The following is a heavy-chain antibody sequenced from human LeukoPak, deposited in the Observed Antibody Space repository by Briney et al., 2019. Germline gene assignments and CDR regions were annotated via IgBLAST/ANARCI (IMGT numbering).Heavy chain of an antibody. J-gene: IGHJ4*02. D-gene: IGHD2-15*01. V-gene: IGHV3-23*01. CDR1: GFTFSNYA. CDR3: AKWGCSGGSCYPFDY. CDR2: ITGSGDST. Sequence: GGSLRLSCAASGFTFSNYAMSWVRQAPGKGLQWVSAITGSGDSTYYADSVKGRFTISRDNSKNTLYLQMNSLRAEDTAVYYCAKWGCSGGSCYPFDYWGQGTLVTVSS.